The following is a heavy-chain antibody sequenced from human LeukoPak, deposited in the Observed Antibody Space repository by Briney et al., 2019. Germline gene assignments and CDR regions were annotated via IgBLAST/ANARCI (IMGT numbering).Heavy chain of an antibody. V-gene: IGHV1-3*01. CDR1: GYTFTSYA. J-gene: IGHJ4*02. Sequence: ASVKVSCKASGYTFTSYAMHWVRQAPGQRLEWMGWINAGNGNTKYSQKFQGRVTITRDTSASTAYMELSSLRSEDTAVYYCARGIAVAGPNDYWGQGTLVTVPS. CDR3: ARGIAVAGPNDY. D-gene: IGHD6-19*01. CDR2: INAGNGNT.